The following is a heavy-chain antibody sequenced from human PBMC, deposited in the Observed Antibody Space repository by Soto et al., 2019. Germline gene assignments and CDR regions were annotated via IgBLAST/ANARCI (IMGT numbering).Heavy chain of an antibody. J-gene: IGHJ1*01. CDR2: IYYSGST. Sequence: SETLSLTCTVSCGSISSSYYFWGWIRQPPGKGLEWIGSIYYSGSTYYNPSLKSRITISVDTPKNQFSLKLTSVTAADTAVYYCADGLHCGGDCPISEYFHHWGQGTLVTVSS. CDR1: CGSISSSYYF. V-gene: IGHV4-39*01. CDR3: ADGLHCGGDCPISEYFHH. D-gene: IGHD2-21*02.